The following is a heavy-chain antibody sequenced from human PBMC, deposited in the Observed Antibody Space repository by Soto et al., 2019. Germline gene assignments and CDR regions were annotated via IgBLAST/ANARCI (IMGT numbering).Heavy chain of an antibody. CDR2: IRWNSGNI. D-gene: IGHD1-26*01. J-gene: IGHJ4*02. CDR1: GFTFDDYA. CDR3: AKTKSGSYHNFDY. Sequence: EVQLAESGGGLVQPGRSLRLSCAASGFTFDDYAMHWVRQAPGKGLEWVSGIRWNSGNIGYADSVKGRFNISRDNAKNSLYLQMNNLRPEDTALYYCAKTKSGSYHNFDYWGQGSLVTVSS. V-gene: IGHV3-9*01.